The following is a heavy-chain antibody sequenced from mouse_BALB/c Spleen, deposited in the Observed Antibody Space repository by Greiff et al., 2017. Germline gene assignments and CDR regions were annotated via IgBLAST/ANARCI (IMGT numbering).Heavy chain of an antibody. CDR1: GFNIKDDY. V-gene: IGHV14-1*02. CDR3: ARDYSGSSFAY. CDR2: IDPENGNT. J-gene: IGHJ3*01. D-gene: IGHD1-1*01. Sequence: VQLQQSGAELVRPGALVKLSCKASGFNIKDDYMHWVKQRPEQGLEWSGWIDPENGNTIYDPKFQGKASITADTSSNTAYLQLSSLTSEDTAVYYCARDYSGSSFAYWGQGTLVTVSS.